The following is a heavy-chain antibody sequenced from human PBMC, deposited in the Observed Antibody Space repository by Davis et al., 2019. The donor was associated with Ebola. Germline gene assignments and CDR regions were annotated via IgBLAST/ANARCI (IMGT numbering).Heavy chain of an antibody. J-gene: IGHJ3*02. CDR1: GYRFTSYY. D-gene: IGHD3-22*01. V-gene: IGHV1-46*01. CDR3: AREGGRYYDSSGYAFDI. CDR2: INSITGGT. Sequence: ASVKVSCKASGYRFTSYYMHWVRQAPGQGLEWMGIINSITGGTSYAQNFQVRVNMTRDTSTSTVYMELSSLRSEDTAVYYCAREGGRYYDSSGYAFDIWGQGTMVKVSS.